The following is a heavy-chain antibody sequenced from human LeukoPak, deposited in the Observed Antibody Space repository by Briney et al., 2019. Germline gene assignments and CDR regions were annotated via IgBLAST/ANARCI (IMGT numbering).Heavy chain of an antibody. V-gene: IGHV3-11*01. CDR1: GFTFSDYY. D-gene: IGHD3-22*01. CDR2: ISSSGSTI. J-gene: IGHJ4*02. Sequence: GGSLRLSCAASGFTFSDYYMSWIRQAPGKGLEWVSYISSSGSTIYYADSVKGRFTVSRDNAKNSLYLQMNSLRAEDTAVYYCATRNYYDSSGYSFDYWGQGTLVTVSS. CDR3: ATRNYYDSSGYSFDY.